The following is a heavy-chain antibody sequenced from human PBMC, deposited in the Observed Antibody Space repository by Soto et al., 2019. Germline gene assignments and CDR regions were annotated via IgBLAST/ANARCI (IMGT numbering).Heavy chain of an antibody. CDR3: AIDSVGYGDYKNAFDF. V-gene: IGHV1-18*01. CDR1: CYTFTSYG. D-gene: IGHD4-17*01. Sequence: GASVKVSCKASCYTFTSYGISWVRQAPGQGLERMGWISAYNGNTNYAQKLQGRVTMTTDTSTSTAYMELRSLRSDDTAVYYCAIDSVGYGDYKNAFDFWRRRSLVTVSS. J-gene: IGHJ4*02. CDR2: ISAYNGNT.